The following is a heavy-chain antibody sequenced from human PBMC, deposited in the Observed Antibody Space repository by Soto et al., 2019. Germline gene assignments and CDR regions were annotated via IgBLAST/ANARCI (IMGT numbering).Heavy chain of an antibody. CDR1: GFTFSSYG. V-gene: IGHV3-30*18. D-gene: IGHD5-12*01. CDR2: ISYDGSNK. CDR3: AKEYSGYDSLVDY. Sequence: GGSLRLSCAASGFTFSSYGMHWVRQAPGKGLEWVAVISYDGSNKYYAHSVKGRFTISRDNSKNTLYLQMNRLRAEDTAVYYCAKEYSGYDSLVDYWGQGTLVTLSS. J-gene: IGHJ4*02.